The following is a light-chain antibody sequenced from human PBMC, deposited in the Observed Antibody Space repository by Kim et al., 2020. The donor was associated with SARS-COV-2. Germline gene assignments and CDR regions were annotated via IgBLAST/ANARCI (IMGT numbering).Light chain of an antibody. CDR2: DKN. CDR1: SITNYY. V-gene: IGLV3-19*01. Sequence: VCPTVTIKSHGDSITNYYASCYQQRPGQAPVLVIYDKNSRPSAIPARFSGSSSGSTASLTITGALPEDEADYYCNSRDSSAQRYVFGTGTKVTVL. J-gene: IGLJ1*01. CDR3: NSRDSSAQRYV.